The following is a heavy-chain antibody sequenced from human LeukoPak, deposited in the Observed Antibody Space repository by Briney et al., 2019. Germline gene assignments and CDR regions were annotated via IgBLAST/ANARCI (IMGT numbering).Heavy chain of an antibody. D-gene: IGHD3/OR15-3a*01. CDR2: IYHSGST. J-gene: IGHJ4*02. Sequence: PSETLSLTCAVSGGSISNSNWWSWVRQPPGKGLEWIGEIYHSGSTNYNPSLKSRVTISVDKSKNQFSLKLSSVTAADTAVYYCARVLRGGLEYFDYWGRGTLVTVSS. CDR1: GGSISNSNW. CDR3: ARVLRGGLEYFDY. V-gene: IGHV4-4*02.